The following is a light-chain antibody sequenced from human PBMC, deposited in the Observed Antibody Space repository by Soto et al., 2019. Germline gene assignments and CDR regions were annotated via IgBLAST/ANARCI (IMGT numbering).Light chain of an antibody. Sequence: QSVLTQPPSASGTPGQRVTISCSGSSSNIGSSPVNWYQQLPGMAPRLLIYGNNQRPSGVPDRFSGSKSGTSASLAIGGLQSEDEADYYCATWDVNLNGPVFGGGTKLTVL. J-gene: IGLJ3*02. CDR2: GNN. CDR1: SSNIGSSP. V-gene: IGLV1-44*01. CDR3: ATWDVNLNGPV.